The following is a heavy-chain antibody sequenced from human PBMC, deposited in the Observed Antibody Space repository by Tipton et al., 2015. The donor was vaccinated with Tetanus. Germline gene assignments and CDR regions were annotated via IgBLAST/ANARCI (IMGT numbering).Heavy chain of an antibody. D-gene: IGHD6-19*01. V-gene: IGHV3-33*01. CDR3: ARDHGGGEPWLVRDDI. Sequence: SLRLSCAASGFTFSSYGMHWVRQAPGKGLEWVAVIWYDGSNKYYADSVKGRFTISRDNSKNTLYLQMNSLRAEDTAVYYCARDHGGGEPWLVRDDIWGQGTMVPVSS. CDR2: IWYDGSNK. J-gene: IGHJ3*02. CDR1: GFTFSSYG.